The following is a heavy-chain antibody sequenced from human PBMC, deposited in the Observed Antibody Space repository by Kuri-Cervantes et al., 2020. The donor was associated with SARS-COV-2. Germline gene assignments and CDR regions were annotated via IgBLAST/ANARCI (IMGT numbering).Heavy chain of an antibody. D-gene: IGHD4-17*01. Sequence: LSLTCAASGFTFSSYSMNWVRQAPGKGLEWVSSISSSSSYIYYADSVKGRFTISRDNAKNSLYLQMNSLRAEDTAVYYCAREIGTVIFDYWGQGTLVTVSS. CDR2: ISSSSSYI. V-gene: IGHV3-21*01. CDR3: AREIGTVIFDY. CDR1: GFTFSSYS. J-gene: IGHJ4*02.